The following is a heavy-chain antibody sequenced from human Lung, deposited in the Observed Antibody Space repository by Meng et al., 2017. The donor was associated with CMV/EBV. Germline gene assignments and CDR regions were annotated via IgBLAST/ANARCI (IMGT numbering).Heavy chain of an antibody. Sequence: VSGGSVSSSGHYWRGIRQHPLKSLEWIEYIYYSGSTSYNPSLESRVTISVERSKNQFSLQLSSVTDADTAVFDCARDSSGYYVLDYWGQGTLVTVSS. CDR1: GGSVSSSGHY. CDR2: IYYSGST. D-gene: IGHD3-22*01. CDR3: ARDSSGYYVLDY. V-gene: IGHV4-31*02. J-gene: IGHJ4*02.